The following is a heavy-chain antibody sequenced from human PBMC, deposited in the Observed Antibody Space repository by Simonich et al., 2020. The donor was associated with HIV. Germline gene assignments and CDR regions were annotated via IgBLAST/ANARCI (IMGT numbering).Heavy chain of an antibody. Sequence: EVQLVESGGGLVQPGRSLRLSCAASGFTFDDYAMHWVRQAPGKGREWVSVISWNSGSIGYADSGKGRFTISRDNAKNSLYLQMNSLRAEDTALYYCAKDKGAYYGSGSPVYWGQGTLVTVSS. CDR3: AKDKGAYYGSGSPVY. V-gene: IGHV3-9*01. CDR1: GFTFDDYA. D-gene: IGHD3-10*01. J-gene: IGHJ4*02. CDR2: ISWNSGSI.